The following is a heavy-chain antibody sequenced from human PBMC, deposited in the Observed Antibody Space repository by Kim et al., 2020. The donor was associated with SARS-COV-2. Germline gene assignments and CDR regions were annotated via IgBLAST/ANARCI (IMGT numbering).Heavy chain of an antibody. D-gene: IGHD4-4*01. Sequence: SVKVSCKASGGTFSKLVISWVRQAPGQGPEWMGGIIPMFGTPEYAQKFQGRITISADESTSTVQMELSSLRSDDTAFYYCTSDTGGGHSYCFLLGSYFDSWGQGTLVAVSA. CDR3: TSDTGGGHSYCFLLGSYFDS. V-gene: IGHV1-69*13. CDR2: IIPMFGTP. CDR1: GGTFSKLV. J-gene: IGHJ4*02.